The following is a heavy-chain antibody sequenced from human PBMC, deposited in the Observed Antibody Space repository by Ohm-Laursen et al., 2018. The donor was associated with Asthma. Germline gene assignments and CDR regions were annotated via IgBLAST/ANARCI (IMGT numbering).Heavy chain of an antibody. D-gene: IGHD1-26*01. CDR2: ISTASTFI. CDR3: ARIGPEWELPGREYSLHH. V-gene: IGHV3-21*01. Sequence: SLRLSFAASGYTFSRYSIHWVRQVPGKGLEWVASISTASTFIYYADSVRGRFTTSRDNAKNSEYLQMNSLRAEDTALYYCARIGPEWELPGREYSLHHWGQGTQVTVSS. CDR1: GYTFSRYS. J-gene: IGHJ1*01.